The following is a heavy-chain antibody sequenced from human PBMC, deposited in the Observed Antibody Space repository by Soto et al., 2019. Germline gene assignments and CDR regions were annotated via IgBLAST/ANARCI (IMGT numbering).Heavy chain of an antibody. V-gene: IGHV1-18*01. CDR2: INADYGNT. D-gene: IGHD5-18*01. CDR3: ARCIQGDYYYGMDV. Sequence: QAQLVQSGAEVKKPGASVKVSCKASGYTFYSHSISWVRQAPGQGLEWMGRINADYGNTQYAQKFRGRVTMTTHTSTTTVYMELTNLRSDDTAVYYCARCIQGDYYYGMDVWGQGTTVTVSS. J-gene: IGHJ6*02. CDR1: GYTFYSHS.